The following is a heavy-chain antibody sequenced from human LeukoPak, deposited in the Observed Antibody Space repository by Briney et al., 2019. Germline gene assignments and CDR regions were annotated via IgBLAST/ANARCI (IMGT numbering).Heavy chain of an antibody. J-gene: IGHJ5*02. Sequence: ASVKVSCKASVYTFTCYYMHWARQAPGQGLEWMGWINPNSGGTNYAQKFQGRVTMTRDTSISTAYMELSRLRSDDTAVYYCVRARKIVVVPAAIGVFDPWGQGTLVTVSS. CDR1: VYTFTCYY. V-gene: IGHV1-2*02. CDR2: INPNSGGT. D-gene: IGHD2-2*01. CDR3: VRARKIVVVPAAIGVFDP.